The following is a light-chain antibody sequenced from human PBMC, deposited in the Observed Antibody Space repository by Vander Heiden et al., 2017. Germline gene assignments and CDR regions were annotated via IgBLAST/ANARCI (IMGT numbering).Light chain of an antibody. CDR1: QGISNY. V-gene: IGKV3-11*01. CDR2: DAS. Sequence: ELVLTQSPATLSLSPGERATLSCRASQGISNYLAWYQQKPGQAPRLLIYDASNRASGIPARFSGSGSGTDFTLTISSLEPEDVAAYYCQQRSNGPLTFGAGTKVEIK. CDR3: QQRSNGPLT. J-gene: IGKJ3*01.